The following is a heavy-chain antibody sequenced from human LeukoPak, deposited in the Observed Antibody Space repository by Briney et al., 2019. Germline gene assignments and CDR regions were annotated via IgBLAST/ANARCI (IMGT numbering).Heavy chain of an antibody. CDR2: IYYSGST. J-gene: IGHJ3*02. V-gene: IGHV4-59*08. CDR1: GGSISSYY. D-gene: IGHD3-22*01. Sequence: PSETLSLTCTVSGGSISSYYWSWIRQPPGKGLEWIGYIYYSGSTNYNPSLKSRVTISADTSKNQFSLKLSSVTAADTAVYYCARHHYDSSGYNDAFDIWGQGTMVTVSS. CDR3: ARHHYDSSGYNDAFDI.